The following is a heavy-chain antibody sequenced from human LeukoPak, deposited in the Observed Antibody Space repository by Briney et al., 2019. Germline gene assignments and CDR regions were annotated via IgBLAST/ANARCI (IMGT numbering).Heavy chain of an antibody. CDR2: ISHSGSP. CDR3: ARNSYDSSGYYRRSPGHWFDP. D-gene: IGHD3-22*01. V-gene: IGHV4-30-2*02. CDR1: GGSISSGGYY. Sequence: PSETLSLTCTVSGGSISSGGYYWTWIRQPPGKGLEWIGYISHSGSPYYNPSLKSPITMSIDRSKNQFSLKLSSVTAADTAVYYCARNSYDSSGYYRRSPGHWFDPWGQGTLVTVSS. J-gene: IGHJ5*02.